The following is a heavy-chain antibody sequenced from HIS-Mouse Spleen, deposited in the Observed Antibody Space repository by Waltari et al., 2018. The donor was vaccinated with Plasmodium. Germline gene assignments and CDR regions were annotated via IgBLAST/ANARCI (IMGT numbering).Heavy chain of an antibody. D-gene: IGHD3-3*01. J-gene: IGHJ4*02. V-gene: IGHV3-30*18. Sequence: QVQLVESGGGVVQPGRSLRLSCAALGFTFRSYGMQWGRQAPGKGLEWVAVISYDGSNKYYADSVKGRFTISRDNSKNTLYLQMNSLRAEDTAVYYCAKEVLGYYDFWSRPDYWGQGTLVTVSS. CDR3: AKEVLGYYDFWSRPDY. CDR2: ISYDGSNK. CDR1: GFTFRSYG.